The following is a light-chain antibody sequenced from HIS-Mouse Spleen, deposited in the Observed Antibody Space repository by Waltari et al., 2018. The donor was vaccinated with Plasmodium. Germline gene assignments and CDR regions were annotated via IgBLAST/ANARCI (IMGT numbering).Light chain of an antibody. V-gene: IGLV2-8*01. CDR3: SSYAGSNNFVV. CDR2: EVS. Sequence: QSALTQPPSASGSPGQSVTISCTGTSRDVGRYNSVSLDQPPPGKAPKLMIYEVSNRPSGVPDRFSGSKSGNTASLTVSGLQAEDEADYYCSSYAGSNNFVVFGGGTKLTVL. CDR1: SRDVGRYNS. J-gene: IGLJ2*01.